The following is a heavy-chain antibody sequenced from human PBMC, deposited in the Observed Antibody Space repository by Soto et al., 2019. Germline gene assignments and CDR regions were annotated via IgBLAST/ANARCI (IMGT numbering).Heavy chain of an antibody. CDR1: GFTFSSNS. CDR2: ISGSGGTT. V-gene: IGHV3-23*01. CDR3: AKQRADFGSGSDTFFLDN. Sequence: EVQLLESGGGLVQPGGSLRISCLASGFTFSSNSMSWVRQAPGKGLEWVSAISGSGGTTFHADSVKGRFAVSRDNSNSTLYLEMDSLSAEDRAVYYCAKQRADFGSGSDTFFLDNWGRGTLVTVSS. D-gene: IGHD3-10*01. J-gene: IGHJ4*02.